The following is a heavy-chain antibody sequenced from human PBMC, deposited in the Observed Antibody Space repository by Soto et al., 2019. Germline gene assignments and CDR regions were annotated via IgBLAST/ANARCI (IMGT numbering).Heavy chain of an antibody. J-gene: IGHJ4*02. V-gene: IGHV4-59*01. Sequence: PSETLSLTCTVSGGSISSYYWSWIRQPPRKGLEWIGYIYYGGSTNYNPSLKGRVTISVDTSKNQFSLKLSSVTAADTAVYYCARVRRTWEPYMFDYWGQGTLVTVS. CDR3: ARVRRTWEPYMFDY. CDR2: IYYGGST. CDR1: GGSISSYY. D-gene: IGHD1-26*01.